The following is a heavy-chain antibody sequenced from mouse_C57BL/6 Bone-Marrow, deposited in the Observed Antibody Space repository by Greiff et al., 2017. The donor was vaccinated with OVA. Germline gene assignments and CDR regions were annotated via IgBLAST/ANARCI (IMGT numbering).Heavy chain of an antibody. Sequence: EVKLQESGGGLVKPGGSLKLPCAASGFTFSDYGMHWVRQAPEKGLEWVAYISSGSSTIYYADTVKGRFTISRDNAKNTLFLQMTSLRSEDMAMYYCARGWLLPFDYWGQGTTLTVSS. J-gene: IGHJ2*01. CDR2: ISSGSSTI. V-gene: IGHV5-17*01. CDR3: ARGWLLPFDY. CDR1: GFTFSDYG. D-gene: IGHD2-3*01.